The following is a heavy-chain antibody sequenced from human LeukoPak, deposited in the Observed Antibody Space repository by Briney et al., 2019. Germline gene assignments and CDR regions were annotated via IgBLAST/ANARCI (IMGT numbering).Heavy chain of an antibody. V-gene: IGHV1-69*13. J-gene: IGHJ4*02. D-gene: IGHD3-10*01. CDR3: AREPITMVRGVIIAFDY. CDR2: IIHIFGTA. Sequence: SVKVSCKASGGTFSSYAISWVRQAPGQGLEWMGGIIHIFGTANYAQKFQGRVTITADESTSTAYMELSSLRSEDTAVYYCAREPITMVRGVIIAFDYWGQGTLVTVSS. CDR1: GGTFSSYA.